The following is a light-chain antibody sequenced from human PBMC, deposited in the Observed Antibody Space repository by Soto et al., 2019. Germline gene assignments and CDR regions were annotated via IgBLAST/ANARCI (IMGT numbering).Light chain of an antibody. CDR3: QHRSNWPLT. V-gene: IGKV3-11*01. Sequence: EIVLTQSPATLSLSPGERATLSCRASQSVSSYLAWYQQKPGQPPRLLIYDAINRATDIPARFSGSGSGTDFTLTNSSLEPEDFAVYYCQHRSNWPLTFGPGTKVDIK. CDR2: DAI. CDR1: QSVSSY. J-gene: IGKJ3*01.